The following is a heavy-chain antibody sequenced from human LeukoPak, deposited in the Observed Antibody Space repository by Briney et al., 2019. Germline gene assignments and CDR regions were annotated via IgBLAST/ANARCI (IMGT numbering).Heavy chain of an antibody. CDR2: INHSGST. V-gene: IGHV4-34*01. CDR1: GGSFSGYY. D-gene: IGHD1-20*01. CDR3: ARGSGMADLYFDY. Sequence: SETLSLTCAVYGGSFSGYYWSWIRQPPGKGLEWIGEINHSGSTNYNPSLKSRVTISVDTSKNQFSLQLNSVTPEDTAVYYCARGSGMADLYFDYWGQGTLVTVSS. J-gene: IGHJ4*02.